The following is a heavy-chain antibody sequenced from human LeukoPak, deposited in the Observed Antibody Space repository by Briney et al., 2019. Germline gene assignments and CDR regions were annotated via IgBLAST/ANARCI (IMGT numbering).Heavy chain of an antibody. D-gene: IGHD5-18*01. Sequence: ASVKVSCKASGYTFTSYYMHWVRQAPGQGLEWMGIINPSGGSTSYAQKFQGRVTMTRDTSTSTVYMELSSLRSEDTAVYYCARAGRGNTAMVTRPFDYWGQGTLVTVSS. V-gene: IGHV1-46*01. CDR2: INPSGGST. CDR3: ARAGRGNTAMVTRPFDY. J-gene: IGHJ4*02. CDR1: GYTFTSYY.